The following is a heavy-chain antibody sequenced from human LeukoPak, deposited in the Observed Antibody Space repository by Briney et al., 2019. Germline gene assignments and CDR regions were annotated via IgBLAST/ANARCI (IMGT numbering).Heavy chain of an antibody. Sequence: PSETLSLTCTVSGGSISSYYWSWIRQPPGKGLEWIGYIYYSGSTNYNPSLKSRVTISVDTSKNQFSLKLSSVTAADTAVYYCARDRTYGSGSYRPNNWFDPWGQGTLVTVSS. J-gene: IGHJ5*02. CDR2: IYYSGST. V-gene: IGHV4-59*01. D-gene: IGHD3-10*01. CDR1: GGSISSYY. CDR3: ARDRTYGSGSYRPNNWFDP.